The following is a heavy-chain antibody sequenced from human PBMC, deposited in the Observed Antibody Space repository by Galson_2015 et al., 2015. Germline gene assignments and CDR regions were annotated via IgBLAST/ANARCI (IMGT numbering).Heavy chain of an antibody. CDR3: ARGYSSGWYGTYYFDY. V-gene: IGHV3-7*05. CDR1: GFTFSSYW. J-gene: IGHJ4*02. Sequence: SLRLSCEASGFTFSSYWMSWVRQAPGKGLEWVANIKQDGSEKYYVDSVKGRFTISRDNAKNSLYLQMNSLRAEDTAVYYCARGYSSGWYGTYYFDYWGQGTLLTVSS. CDR2: IKQDGSEK. D-gene: IGHD6-19*01.